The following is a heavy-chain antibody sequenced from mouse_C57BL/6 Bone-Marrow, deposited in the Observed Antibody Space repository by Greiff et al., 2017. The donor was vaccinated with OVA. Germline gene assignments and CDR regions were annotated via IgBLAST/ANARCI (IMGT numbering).Heavy chain of an antibody. V-gene: IGHV1-61*01. Sequence: QVHVKQSGAELVRPGSSVKLSCKASGYTFTSYWMDWVKQRPGQGLEWIGNIYPSDSETHYNQKFKDKATLTVDKSSSTAYMQLSSLTSEDSAVYYCARYYGSSPFAYWGQGTLVTVSA. D-gene: IGHD1-1*01. CDR1: GYTFTSYW. J-gene: IGHJ3*01. CDR2: IYPSDSET. CDR3: ARYYGSSPFAY.